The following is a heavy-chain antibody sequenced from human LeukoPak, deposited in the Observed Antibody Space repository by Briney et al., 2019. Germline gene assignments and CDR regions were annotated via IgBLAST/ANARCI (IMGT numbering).Heavy chain of an antibody. CDR3: ARAGYTYVTLYY. D-gene: IGHD5-18*01. CDR1: GFPFNILW. J-gene: IGHJ4*02. Sequence: GGSLRLSCAVSGFPFNILWMSWVRHAPGEGLEWLANINQDGSEEYYVDSVKGRFTISRDNAKSSLYLQMNSLRAEDTAVYYCARAGYTYVTLYYWGQGTLVTVSS. V-gene: IGHV3-7*01. CDR2: INQDGSEE.